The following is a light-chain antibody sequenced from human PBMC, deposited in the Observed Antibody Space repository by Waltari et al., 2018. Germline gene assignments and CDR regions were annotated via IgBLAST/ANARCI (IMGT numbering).Light chain of an antibody. CDR3: QHYVRLPAT. CDR2: GVS. J-gene: IGKJ1*01. V-gene: IGKV3-20*01. CDR1: QSVSRA. Sequence: EIVLTQSPGILSLSPGERATLSCRASQSVSRALAWYQQKPGQAPRLLIYGVSSRATGIPDRFSGGGSGTDFSLTISRLEPEDFAVYYCQHYVRLPATFGQGTKVEIK.